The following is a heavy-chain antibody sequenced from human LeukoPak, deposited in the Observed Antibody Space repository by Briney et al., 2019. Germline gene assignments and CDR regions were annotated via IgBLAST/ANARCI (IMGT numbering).Heavy chain of an antibody. CDR3: ARVRITFGGVYYFDY. Sequence: SETLPLTCAVSGGSISSGGYSWSWIRQPPGKGLEWIGYIYHSGSTYYNPSLKSRVTISVDRSKNQFSLKLSSVTAADTAVYYCARVRITFGGVYYFDYWGQGTLVTVSS. CDR2: IYHSGST. CDR1: GGSISSGGYS. J-gene: IGHJ4*02. V-gene: IGHV4-30-2*01. D-gene: IGHD3-16*01.